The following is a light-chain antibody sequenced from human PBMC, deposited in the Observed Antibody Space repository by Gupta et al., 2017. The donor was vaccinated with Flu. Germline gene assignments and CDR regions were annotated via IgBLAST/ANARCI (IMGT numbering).Light chain of an antibody. CDR1: QGISSA. V-gene: IGKV1D-13*01. J-gene: IGKJ5*01. CDR3: QQLNNYPPLIT. Sequence: AIQLTQSPSSLSASVGDRVTITCRASQGISSALAWYQQKPGKAPKLLIYDASSLESGVPSRFSGIGSGTDFTLTICCLQPEDFATYYCQQLNNYPPLITFCQGTLLEIK. CDR2: DAS.